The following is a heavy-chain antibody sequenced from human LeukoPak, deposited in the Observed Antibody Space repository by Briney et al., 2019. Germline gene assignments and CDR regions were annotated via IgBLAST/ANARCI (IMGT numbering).Heavy chain of an antibody. Sequence: GGSLRLSCAASGFTFSSYTMNWVRQAPGKGLEWGSYISSSSSTKYYADSVKSRFTISRDNAKNSLYLQMNSLRAEDTAVYYCARGGFGELFSSDYWGQGTLVTVSS. CDR2: ISSSSSTK. V-gene: IGHV3-48*01. CDR1: GFTFSSYT. J-gene: IGHJ4*02. D-gene: IGHD3-10*01. CDR3: ARGGFGELFSSDY.